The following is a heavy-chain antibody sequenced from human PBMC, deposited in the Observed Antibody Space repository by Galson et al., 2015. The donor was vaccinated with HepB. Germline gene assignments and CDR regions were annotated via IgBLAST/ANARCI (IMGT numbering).Heavy chain of an antibody. CDR3: ATDYSSGWYLGAFDI. D-gene: IGHD6-19*01. CDR1: GFTFSSHW. CDR2: INSYGSTT. J-gene: IGHJ2*01. V-gene: IGHV3-74*01. Sequence: SLRLSCAASGFTFSSHWMHWVRRAPGKGLVWVSRINSYGSTTNYADSVKGRFTISRDNAKNTLFLQMNSLRAEDTAVYYCATDYSSGWYLGAFDIWGRGALVTVSS.